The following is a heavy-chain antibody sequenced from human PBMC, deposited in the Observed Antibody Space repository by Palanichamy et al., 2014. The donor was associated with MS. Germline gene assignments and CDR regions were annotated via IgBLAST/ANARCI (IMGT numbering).Heavy chain of an antibody. J-gene: IGHJ4*02. CDR3: ARQGLWAARPASDFDY. Sequence: QLVQSGGRGGKRPGESLKISCKGSGYSFTSYWIGWVRQMPGKGLEWMGIIYPGDSDTRYSPSFQGQVTISGDKSISTAYLQWSSLKASDTAMYYCARQGLWAARPASDFDYWGQGTLVTVSS. V-gene: IGHV5-51*01. CDR2: IYPGDSDT. D-gene: IGHD6-6*01. CDR1: GYSFTSYW.